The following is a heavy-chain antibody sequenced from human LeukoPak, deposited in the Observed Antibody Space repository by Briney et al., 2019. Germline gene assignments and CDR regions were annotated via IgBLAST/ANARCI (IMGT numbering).Heavy chain of an antibody. J-gene: IGHJ4*02. CDR2: ISSSSTYI. Sequence: GSLRLSCAASGFTFSSYSMNWVREAPGKGLEWVSSISSSSTYIYYADSVKARITRSTNNTKNSQYPQNNNLRAENTAVYYCARVLGGGSLDYWGQGTLVTVSS. D-gene: IGHD1-26*01. CDR3: ARVLGGGSLDY. CDR1: GFTFSSYS. V-gene: IGHV3-21*01.